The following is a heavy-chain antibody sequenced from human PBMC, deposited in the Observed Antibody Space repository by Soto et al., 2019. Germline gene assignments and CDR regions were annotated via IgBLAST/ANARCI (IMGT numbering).Heavy chain of an antibody. CDR3: ARGVVPAAIRNNWFDP. CDR1: GYTFTSYG. Sequence: AASVKVSCTASGYTFTSYGISWVRQAPGQGLEWMGWISAYNGNTNYAQKLQGRVTMTTDTSTSTAYMELRSLRSDDTAVYYCARGVVPAAIRNNWFDPWGQGTLVTVSS. CDR2: ISAYNGNT. D-gene: IGHD2-2*01. V-gene: IGHV1-18*01. J-gene: IGHJ5*02.